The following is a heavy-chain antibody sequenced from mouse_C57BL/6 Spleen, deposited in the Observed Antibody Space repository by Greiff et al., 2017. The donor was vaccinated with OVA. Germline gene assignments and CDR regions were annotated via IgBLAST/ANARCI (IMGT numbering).Heavy chain of an antibody. Sequence: EVQLQQPGPVLVKPGASVKMSCKASGYTFTDYYMNWVKQSHGKSLEWIGVINPYNGGTSYNQKFKGKATLTVDKSSSTAYMELNSLTSEDSAVYYCARSDYGSSSYYFDYWGQGTTLTVSS. D-gene: IGHD1-1*01. J-gene: IGHJ2*01. CDR1: GYTFTDYY. CDR2: INPYNGGT. V-gene: IGHV1-19*01. CDR3: ARSDYGSSSYYFDY.